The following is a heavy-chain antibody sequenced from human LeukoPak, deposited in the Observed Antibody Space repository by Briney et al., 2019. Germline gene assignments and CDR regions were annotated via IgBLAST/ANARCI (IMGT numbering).Heavy chain of an antibody. CDR2: ISYDGSNK. J-gene: IGHJ6*02. CDR3: ARPRGIAAAGRGYYYGMDV. CDR1: GFTFSSCA. V-gene: IGHV3-30-3*01. Sequence: GGSLRLSCAASGFTFSSCAMHWVRQAPGKGLEWVAVISYDGSNKYYADSVKGRFTISRDNSKNTLYLQMNSLRAEDTAVYYCARPRGIAAAGRGYYYGMDVWGQGTTVAVSS. D-gene: IGHD6-13*01.